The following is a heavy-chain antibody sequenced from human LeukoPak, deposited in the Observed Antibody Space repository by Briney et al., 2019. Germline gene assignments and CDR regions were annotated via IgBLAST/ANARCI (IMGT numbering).Heavy chain of an antibody. Sequence: GGSLRLSCAASGFTFSSYWMSWVRQAPGKGLEWVANINQDESERDYVDSVKGRFTISRDNAKNSLYLQMNSLRAEDTAVYYCARDRGRTWADYWGQGTLVTVSS. CDR3: ARDRGRTWADY. V-gene: IGHV3-7*01. CDR1: GFTFSSYW. D-gene: IGHD3-16*01. J-gene: IGHJ4*02. CDR2: INQDESER.